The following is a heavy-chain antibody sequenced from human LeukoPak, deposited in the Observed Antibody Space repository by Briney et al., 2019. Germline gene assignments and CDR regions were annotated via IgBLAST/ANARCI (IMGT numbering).Heavy chain of an antibody. D-gene: IGHD5-24*01. CDR3: AREVNDYNFDY. Sequence: GGSLRLSCAASGFTFSSYAMHWVRQAPGKGLEWVAVISYDGSNKYYADSVKGRFTISRDNPKNTLYLQMNSLRAEDTAVYYCAREVNDYNFDYWGQGTLVTVSS. CDR1: GFTFSSYA. V-gene: IGHV3-30*04. CDR2: ISYDGSNK. J-gene: IGHJ4*02.